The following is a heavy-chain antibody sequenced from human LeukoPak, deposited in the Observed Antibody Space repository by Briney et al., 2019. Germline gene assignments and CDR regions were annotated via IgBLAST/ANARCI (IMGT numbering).Heavy chain of an antibody. CDR3: ATQAGITIFGRYFDY. CDR2: INTDGSST. Sequence: PGGSLRLFCAASGFTFSDSWMNWVRQAPGKGLLWFSRINTDGSSTTYADSVKGRFTISRDNAKNTLYLQMNSLRAEDTGVYYCATQAGITIFGRYFDYWGQGTLVTVSS. V-gene: IGHV3-74*01. J-gene: IGHJ4*02. CDR1: GFTFSDSW. D-gene: IGHD3-3*01.